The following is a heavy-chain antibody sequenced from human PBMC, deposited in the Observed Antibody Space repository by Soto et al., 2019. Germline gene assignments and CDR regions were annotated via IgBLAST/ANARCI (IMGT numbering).Heavy chain of an antibody. V-gene: IGHV3-30-3*01. CDR1: GFTFSSYA. CDR3: ARGSAYDSSGYYASFDI. CDR2: ISYDGSNK. Sequence: GGSLRLSCTASGFTFSSYAMHWVRQAPGKGLEWVAVISYDGSNKYYADSVKGRFTISRYKSKNTLYLQMISVRAEDTAVYDCARGSAYDSSGYYASFDIWGQGTMVTVSS. D-gene: IGHD3-22*01. J-gene: IGHJ3*02.